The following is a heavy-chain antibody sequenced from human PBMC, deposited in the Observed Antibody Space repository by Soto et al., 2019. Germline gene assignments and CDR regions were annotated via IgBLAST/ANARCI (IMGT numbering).Heavy chain of an antibody. D-gene: IGHD2-21*01. Sequence: SETLSLTCAVYGGSFSGYYWSWIRQPPGKGLEWIGEINHSGSTNYNPSLKSRVTISVDTSKNQFSLKLSSVTAADTAVYYCARGLRAVIYYYYGMDVWDQGTTVTVSS. J-gene: IGHJ6*02. V-gene: IGHV4-34*01. CDR3: ARGLRAVIYYYYGMDV. CDR1: GGSFSGYY. CDR2: INHSGST.